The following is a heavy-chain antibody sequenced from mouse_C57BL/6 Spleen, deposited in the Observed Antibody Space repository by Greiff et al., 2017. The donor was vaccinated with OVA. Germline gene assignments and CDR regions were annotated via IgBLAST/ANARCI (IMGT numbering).Heavy chain of an antibody. V-gene: IGHV1-7*01. D-gene: IGHD1-1*01. CDR1: GYTFTSYW. CDR3: ARRATVVAEAMDY. J-gene: IGHJ4*01. Sequence: QVQLKESGAELAKPGASVKLSCKASGYTFTSYWMHWVKQRPGQGLEWIGYINPSSGYTKYNQKFKDKATLTADKSSSTAYMQLSSLTYEDSAVYYCARRATVVAEAMDYWGQGTSVTVSS. CDR2: INPSSGYT.